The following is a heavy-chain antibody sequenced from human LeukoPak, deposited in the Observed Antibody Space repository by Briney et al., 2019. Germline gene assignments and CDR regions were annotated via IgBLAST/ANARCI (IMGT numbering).Heavy chain of an antibody. CDR3: ARGLPHVDY. CDR1: GGSFSGYY. CDR2: INHSGST. J-gene: IGHJ4*02. V-gene: IGHV4-34*01. Sequence: PSETLSLTCAVYGGSFSGYYWSWIRQPPGKGLEWIGEINHSGSTNYNPSLKSRVTISVDTSKNQFPLKLSSVTAADTAVYYCARGLPHVDYWGQGTLVTVSS.